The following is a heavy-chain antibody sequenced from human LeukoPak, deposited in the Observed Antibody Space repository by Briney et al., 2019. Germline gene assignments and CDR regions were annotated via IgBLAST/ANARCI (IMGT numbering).Heavy chain of an antibody. V-gene: IGHV3-7*05. CDR2: INQHGTDK. CDR3: AANGGPFDF. D-gene: IGHD4-23*01. Sequence: GGSLRLSCAASGFTFSSYWMSWVRPAPGKGLEWVANINQHGTDKYYVDSVRGRFTISRDNAKNSLYLQMNSLRAEDTAVYYCAANGGPFDFWGQGTLVTVSS. CDR1: GFTFSSYW. J-gene: IGHJ4*02.